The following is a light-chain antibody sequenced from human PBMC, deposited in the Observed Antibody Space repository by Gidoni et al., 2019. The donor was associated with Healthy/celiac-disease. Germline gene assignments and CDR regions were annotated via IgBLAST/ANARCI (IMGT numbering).Light chain of an antibody. Sequence: DIVTTQSPATLSVSPGERATLSRRARHSVSSNLAWYQQKPGRAPRLLIYGASTRATGTPARFSGSGSGTEFTLTISSLQSEDFAVYYCQQYNNWPPSTFGQGTRLEIK. CDR2: GAS. J-gene: IGKJ5*01. CDR3: QQYNNWPPST. CDR1: HSVSSN. V-gene: IGKV3-15*01.